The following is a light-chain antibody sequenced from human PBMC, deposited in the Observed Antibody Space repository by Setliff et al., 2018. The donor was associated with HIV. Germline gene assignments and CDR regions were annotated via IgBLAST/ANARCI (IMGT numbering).Light chain of an antibody. V-gene: IGLV2-23*01. CDR1: SSDVGSYNL. CDR2: EGS. J-gene: IGLJ2*01. CDR3: CSYAGSTPHVV. Sequence: QSVLTQPASVSGSPGQSITISCTGTSSDVGSYNLVSWYQKYPGNAPKLMIYEGSKRPSGVSNRFSGSKSGNTASLTISGLQAEDEADYYCCSYAGSTPHVVFGGGTKGTVL.